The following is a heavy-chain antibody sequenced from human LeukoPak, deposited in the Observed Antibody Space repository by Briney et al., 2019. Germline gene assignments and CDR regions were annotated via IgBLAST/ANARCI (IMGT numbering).Heavy chain of an antibody. V-gene: IGHV1-2*02. CDR3: ARDESTGYSSSSDY. CDR1: GYTFTGYY. D-gene: IGHD6-13*01. J-gene: IGHJ4*02. CDR2: INPNRGGT. Sequence: ASVKVSCKASGYTFTGYYMHWVRQAPGQGLEWRGWINPNRGGTNYAQKFQGRVTMTRDTSISTAYMELSRLRSDDTAVYYCARDESTGYSSSSDYWGQGTLVTVSS.